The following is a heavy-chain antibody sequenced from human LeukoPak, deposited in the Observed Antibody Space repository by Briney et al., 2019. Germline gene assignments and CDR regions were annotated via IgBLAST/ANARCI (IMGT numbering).Heavy chain of an antibody. V-gene: IGHV3-48*01. CDR1: GFTFSSYS. CDR3: ARRGGYGDSYWYFDL. Sequence: GGSLRLSCVASGFTFSSYSMNWVRQAPGKGLEWVSYTGSSRRTKYYADSVKGRFTISRDNAKNSLYLQMNSLGADDTAVYYCARRGGYGDSYWYFDLWGRGTLVTVSS. D-gene: IGHD4-17*01. J-gene: IGHJ2*01. CDR2: TGSSRRTK.